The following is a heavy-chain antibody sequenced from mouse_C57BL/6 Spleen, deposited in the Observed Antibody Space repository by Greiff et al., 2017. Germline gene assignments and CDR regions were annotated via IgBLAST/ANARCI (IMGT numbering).Heavy chain of an antibody. CDR2: IYPRSGNT. CDR1: GYTFTSYG. CDR3: AREGVTTGGARYFEV. J-gene: IGHJ1*03. D-gene: IGHD1-1*01. Sequence: QVQLQQSGAELARPGASVKLSCKASGYTFTSYGISWVKQRTGQGLEWIGEIYPRSGNTYYNEKFKGKATLTADKSSSTAYMELRSLTSEDSAVYVCAREGVTTGGARYFEVWGTGTTVTVAS. V-gene: IGHV1-81*01.